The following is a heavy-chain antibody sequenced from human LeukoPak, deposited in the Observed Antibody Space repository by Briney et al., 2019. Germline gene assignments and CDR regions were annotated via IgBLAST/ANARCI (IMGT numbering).Heavy chain of an antibody. D-gene: IGHD6-13*01. J-gene: IGHJ4*02. CDR1: GFTFSNAW. CDR2: IKSKTDGGTT. V-gene: IGHV3-15*01. CDR3: TTENLIAAGYYFDY. Sequence: GGSLRLSCAASGFTFSNAWMSWVRQAPGKGLEWVGRIKSKTDGGTTDYAAPVKGRFTISRDDSKNTPYLQMNSLKTEDTAVYYCTTENLIAAGYYFDYWGQGTLVTASS.